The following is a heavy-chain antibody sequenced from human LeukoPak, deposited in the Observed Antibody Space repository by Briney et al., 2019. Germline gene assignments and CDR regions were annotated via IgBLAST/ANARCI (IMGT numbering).Heavy chain of an antibody. CDR1: GFTFSSYS. V-gene: IGHV3-21*01. CDR2: ISSSSSYI. CDR3: ARMNYVSSGWGAPFDY. D-gene: IGHD1-7*01. Sequence: GGSLRLSCAASGFTFSSYSMNWVRQAPGKGLEWVSSISSSSSYIYYADSVKGRFTISRDNAKNSLYLQMNSLRAEDTAVYYCARMNYVSSGWGAPFDYWGQGTLVTVSS. J-gene: IGHJ4*02.